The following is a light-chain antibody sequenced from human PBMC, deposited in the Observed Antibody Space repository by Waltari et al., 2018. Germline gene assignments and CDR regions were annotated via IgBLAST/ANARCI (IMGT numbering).Light chain of an antibody. CDR1: QSISSY. CDR2: AAS. CDR3: QQSYGIPPWT. V-gene: IGKV1-39*01. Sequence: DIQMTQSPSSLSASVGDRVTITCRASQSISSYLSWYQQKPGKAPKLLIYAASSLQSGVPSRLSGSGSGTDFTLTISSLQPEDFATYYCQQSYGIPPWTFGQGTKVDIK. J-gene: IGKJ1*01.